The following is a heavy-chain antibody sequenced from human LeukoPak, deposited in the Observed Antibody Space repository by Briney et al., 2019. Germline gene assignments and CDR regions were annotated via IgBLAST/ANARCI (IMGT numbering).Heavy chain of an antibody. CDR2: ISGSGGST. CDR3: AKEVWNDSLGY. Sequence: GGSLRLSCAASGFTFSNYAMTWVRQAPGKGLEWVSVISGSGGSTYYADSVKGRFTISRDNSKNTLYLQMNSLRAEDTAVYYCAKEVWNDSLGYWGQGTLVTVSS. J-gene: IGHJ4*02. D-gene: IGHD1-1*01. V-gene: IGHV3-23*01. CDR1: GFTFSNYA.